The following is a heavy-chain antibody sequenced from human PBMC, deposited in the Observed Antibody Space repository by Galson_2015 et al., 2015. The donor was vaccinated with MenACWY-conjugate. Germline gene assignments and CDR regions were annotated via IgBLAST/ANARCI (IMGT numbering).Heavy chain of an antibody. D-gene: IGHD3-10*01. CDR1: GLTFSSYW. V-gene: IGHV3-48*01. CDR2: ISTSGSHT. CDR3: ARENYASGSVPSDY. Sequence: SLRLSCAVSGLTFSSYWMSWVRQAPGKGLEWISYISTSGSHTYYADSVKGRFTISRDNAKNSLYLQMNSLRAEDTAVYYCARENYASGSVPSDYWGQGTLVTVSS. J-gene: IGHJ4*02.